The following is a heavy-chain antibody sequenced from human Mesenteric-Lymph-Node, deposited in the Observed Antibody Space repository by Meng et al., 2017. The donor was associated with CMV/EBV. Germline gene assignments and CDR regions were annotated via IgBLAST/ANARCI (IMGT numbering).Heavy chain of an antibody. J-gene: IGHJ4*02. Sequence: FTGYYMHWVRQAPGQGLEWMGRINPNSGGTNYAQKFQGRVTMTRDTSISTAYMELSRLRSDDTAVYYCARSGDIVVVPAASEYYFDNWGQGTLVTVSS. CDR1: FTGYY. D-gene: IGHD2-2*01. CDR3: ARSGDIVVVPAASEYYFDN. V-gene: IGHV1-2*06. CDR2: INPNSGGT.